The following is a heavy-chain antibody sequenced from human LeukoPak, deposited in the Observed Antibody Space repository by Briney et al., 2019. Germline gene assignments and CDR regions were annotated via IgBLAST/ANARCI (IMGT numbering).Heavy chain of an antibody. CDR2: IRSKAYGGTT. Sequence: GRSLRLSCTASGFTFGDYAMSWVRQAPGKGLEWVGFIRSKAYGGTTEYAASVKGRFTISRDDSKNIAYLQMNSLKTEDTAVYYCTRVLYSNRPSFDYWGQGTLVTVSS. CDR1: GFTFGDYA. J-gene: IGHJ4*02. D-gene: IGHD4-11*01. V-gene: IGHV3-49*04. CDR3: TRVLYSNRPSFDY.